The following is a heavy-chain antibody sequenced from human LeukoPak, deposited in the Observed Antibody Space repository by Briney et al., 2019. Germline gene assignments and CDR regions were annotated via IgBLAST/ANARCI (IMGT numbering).Heavy chain of an antibody. D-gene: IGHD2/OR15-2a*01. J-gene: IGHJ6*03. CDR3: ARLVRLSDRYMDV. CDR1: GGSISSSSYY. V-gene: IGHV4-39*07. CDR2: IYYSGST. Sequence: SETLSLTCTVSGGSISSSSYYWGWIRQPPGKGLEWIGSIYYSGSTYYNPSLKSRVTISVDTSKNQFSLKLSSVTAADTAVYYCARLVRLSDRYMDVWGKGTTVTVSS.